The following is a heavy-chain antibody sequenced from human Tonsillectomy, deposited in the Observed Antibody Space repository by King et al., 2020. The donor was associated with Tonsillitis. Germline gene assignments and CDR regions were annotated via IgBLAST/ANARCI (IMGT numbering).Heavy chain of an antibody. Sequence: VQLVESGAEVKKPGASVKVSCKTSGYSFINYGVSWVRQAPGQGLDGMGWIGAYNGNTNHAQKFQGRVTMTIDTSTSTGYMELRSLRSDDTAMYYCDREMGYDDSSGSHFQHWGQGTLVTVSS. V-gene: IGHV1-18*01. CDR3: DREMGYDDSSGSHFQH. CDR2: IGAYNGNT. D-gene: IGHD3-22*01. CDR1: GYSFINYG. J-gene: IGHJ1*01.